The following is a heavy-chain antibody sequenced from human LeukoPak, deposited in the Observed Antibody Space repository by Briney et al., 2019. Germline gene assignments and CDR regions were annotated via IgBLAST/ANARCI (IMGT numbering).Heavy chain of an antibody. V-gene: IGHV1-18*04. CDR3: ARVKGRMGIEGWLHRGKYYFDY. CDR2: ISAYNGNT. Sequence: WASVKVSCKASGYTFIGYYIHWVRQAPGQGLEWMGWISAYNGNTNYAQKLQGRVTMTTDTSTSTAYMELRSLRSDDTAVYYCARVKGRMGIEGWLHRGKYYFDYWGQGTLVTVSS. D-gene: IGHD5-24*01. J-gene: IGHJ4*02. CDR1: GYTFIGYY.